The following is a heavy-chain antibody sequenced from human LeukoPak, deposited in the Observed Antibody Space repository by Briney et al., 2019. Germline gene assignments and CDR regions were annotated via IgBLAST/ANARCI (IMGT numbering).Heavy chain of an antibody. Sequence: GGSLRLSCAVSGFTFTNAWMNWVRQVAGKGLEWVGRIKSKPDGGTTDYAAPVKGRFTLSRDDSKNTLYLQMNSLKTEDTAVYYCTTSWYWGQGTLVTVSS. D-gene: IGHD6-6*01. CDR2: IKSKPDGGTT. J-gene: IGHJ4*02. CDR3: TTSWY. CDR1: GFTFTNAW. V-gene: IGHV3-15*01.